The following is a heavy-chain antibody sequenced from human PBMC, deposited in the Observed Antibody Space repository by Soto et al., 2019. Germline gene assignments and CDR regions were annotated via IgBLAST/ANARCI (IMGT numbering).Heavy chain of an antibody. D-gene: IGHD2-21*02. CDR3: AGSIVVGTAIDY. CDR2: INAGNGNT. CDR1: GYTFTSYA. Sequence: QLQLVQSGAEEKKPGASVKVSCKASGYTFTSYAMHWVRQAPGQRLEWMGWINAGNGNTKYSQKFQGRVTITRDTSASTACMELSILRSEDTAVYCCAGSIVVGTAIDYWGQGTLVTVSS. V-gene: IGHV1-3*05. J-gene: IGHJ4*02.